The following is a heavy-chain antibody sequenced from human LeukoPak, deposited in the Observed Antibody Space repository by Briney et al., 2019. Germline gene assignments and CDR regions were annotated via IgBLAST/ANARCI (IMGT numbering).Heavy chain of an antibody. V-gene: IGHV4-34*01. CDR2: INHSGST. D-gene: IGHD6-6*01. CDR3: ARGEYSSSSLYWFDP. CDR1: GGSFSGYY. Sequence: SETLSLTCAVYGGSFSGYYWSWIRKPPGKGLEWIGEINHSGSTNYNPSLKSRVTISVDTSKNQYSLKLSSVTAADTAAYYCARGEYSSSSLYWFDPWGQGTLVTASS. J-gene: IGHJ5*02.